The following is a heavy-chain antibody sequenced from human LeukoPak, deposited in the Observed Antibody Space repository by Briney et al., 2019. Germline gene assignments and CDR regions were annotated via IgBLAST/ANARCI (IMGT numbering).Heavy chain of an antibody. CDR2: MSPNSGNT. J-gene: IGHJ6*02. D-gene: IGHD3-9*01. CDR1: GYTFTSYD. CDR3: ARGFSTGFFYYAMDV. V-gene: IGHV1-8*01. Sequence: ASVKVSSKTSGYTFTSYDFNWVRQATGQGLEWMGWMSPNSGNTGYAQKFQGRVTMTRNTSISTAYLELSSLTSEDTAVYYCARGFSTGFFYYAMDVWGQGTTVTVSS.